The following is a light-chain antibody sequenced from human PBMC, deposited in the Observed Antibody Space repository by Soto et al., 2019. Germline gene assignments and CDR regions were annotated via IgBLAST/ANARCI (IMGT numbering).Light chain of an antibody. V-gene: IGLV4-69*01. CDR1: SGHSNYD. CDR2: LNSDGSH. Sequence: QPVLTQSPSASASLGASVKLTCTLSSGHSNYDIAWHQQQSEKGPRYLMKLNSDGSHSKGDGIPDCFSGSSSGAERYLTISSLQSEDEADYYCQTWGSGIVVFGGGTKLTVL. J-gene: IGLJ2*01. CDR3: QTWGSGIVV.